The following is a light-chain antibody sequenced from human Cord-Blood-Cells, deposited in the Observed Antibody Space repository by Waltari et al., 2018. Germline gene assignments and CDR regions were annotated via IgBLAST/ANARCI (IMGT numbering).Light chain of an antibody. J-gene: IGLJ1*01. V-gene: IGLV2-23*01. CDR1: SSDVGSYKL. CDR2: EGS. CDR3: CSYAGSSTYV. Sequence: QSALTQPAAVSGSPGQSITISCPGTSSDVGSYKLVSWYQPHPGNAPKLMIYEGSKRPSAVSNRFSGSKSGNTASLTISGLQAEDEADYYCCSYAGSSTYVFGTGTKVTVL.